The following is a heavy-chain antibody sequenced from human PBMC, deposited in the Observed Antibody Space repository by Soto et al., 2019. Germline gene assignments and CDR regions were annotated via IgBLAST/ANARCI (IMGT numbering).Heavy chain of an antibody. CDR1: VYTLTELS. CDR3: AREPNYFDY. CDR2: INPNSGGT. J-gene: IGHJ4*02. Sequence: GASVKVSCKVSVYTLTELSMHWLRQAPGKGLEWMGWINPNSGGTNYAQKFQGWVTMTRDTSTSTAYMELSRLRSDDTAVYYCAREPNYFDYWGQGTLVTVSS. V-gene: IGHV1-2*04.